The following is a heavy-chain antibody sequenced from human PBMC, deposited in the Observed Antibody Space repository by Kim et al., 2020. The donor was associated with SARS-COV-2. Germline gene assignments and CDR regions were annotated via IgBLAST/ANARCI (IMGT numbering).Heavy chain of an antibody. CDR3: ARDRADY. Sequence: SGGTNYARKFQGRVTMTRGTSISTAYMERSRLRSDDTAVYYCARDRADYWGQGTLVTVSS. V-gene: IGHV1-2*02. CDR2: SGGT. D-gene: IGHD3-10*01. J-gene: IGHJ4*02.